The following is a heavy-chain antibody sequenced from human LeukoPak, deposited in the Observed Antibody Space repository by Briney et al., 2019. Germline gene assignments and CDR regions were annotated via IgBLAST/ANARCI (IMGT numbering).Heavy chain of an antibody. CDR1: GYTFTGYY. CDR2: INPNSGGT. J-gene: IGHJ3*02. Sequence: ASVKVSCKASGYTFTGYYMHWVRQAPGQGLEWMGWINPNSGGTNYAQKFQGRVTMTRDTSISTAYMELSRLRSDDTAVYYCARENCSSTSCSDAFDIWGQGTMVTVSS. CDR3: ARENCSSTSCSDAFDI. V-gene: IGHV1-2*02. D-gene: IGHD2-2*01.